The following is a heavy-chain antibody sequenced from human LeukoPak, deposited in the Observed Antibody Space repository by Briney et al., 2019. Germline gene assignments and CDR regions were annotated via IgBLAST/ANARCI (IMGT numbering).Heavy chain of an antibody. V-gene: IGHV3-30*18. D-gene: IGHD2-15*01. J-gene: IGHJ5*02. CDR2: ISYDGSNK. Sequence: PGGSLRLSCAASGFTFSSYGMHWVRQAPGKGLGWVAVISYDGSNKYYADSVKGRFTISRDNSKNTLYLQMNSLRAEDTAVYYCAKDRVGYCSGGSCYSEAYWFDPWGQGTLVTVSS. CDR1: GFTFSSYG. CDR3: AKDRVGYCSGGSCYSEAYWFDP.